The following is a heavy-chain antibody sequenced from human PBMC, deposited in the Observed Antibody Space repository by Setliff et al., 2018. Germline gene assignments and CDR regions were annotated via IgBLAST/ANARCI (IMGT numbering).Heavy chain of an antibody. CDR3: VRDRTAYSYGLDV. V-gene: IGHV4-34*01. J-gene: IGHJ6*02. CDR2: INPSGGA. D-gene: IGHD5-18*01. Sequence: KPSETLSLTCSVYGESFNNNYCGWIRQSPGKGLEWIGEINPSGGASYKSSLNSRLTMSIDTSKNQFSLKLTSVTAADTAVYYCVRDRTAYSYGLDVWGQGTTVTVS. CDR1: GESFNNNY.